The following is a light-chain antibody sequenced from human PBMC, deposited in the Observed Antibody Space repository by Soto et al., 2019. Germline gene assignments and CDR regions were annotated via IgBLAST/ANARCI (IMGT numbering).Light chain of an antibody. CDR3: QQRSNWPIT. J-gene: IGKJ5*01. Sequence: EIVLTQSPGTLSLSPGERATLSCRASQNISRSLAWYQQKPGQAPRLVIHGTSSRATGIPDRFSGSGSGTDFSLPISSLEPEDFAVYYCQQRSNWPITFGLGTRLEI. V-gene: IGKV3-11*01. CDR2: GTS. CDR1: QNISRS.